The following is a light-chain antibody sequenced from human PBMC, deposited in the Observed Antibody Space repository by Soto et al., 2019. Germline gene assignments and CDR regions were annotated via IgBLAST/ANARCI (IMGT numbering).Light chain of an antibody. J-gene: IGKJ5*01. Sequence: EIVMTQSPATLSLSPGERATLSCRASQGVSSYLAWYQQKPGQAPRLLIYGASTRATDIPARFSGSGSGTEFTLTITILQSEDFAVYYWQQYNNWPLITFGQGTRLEIK. V-gene: IGKV3-15*01. CDR3: QQYNNWPLIT. CDR2: GAS. CDR1: QGVSSY.